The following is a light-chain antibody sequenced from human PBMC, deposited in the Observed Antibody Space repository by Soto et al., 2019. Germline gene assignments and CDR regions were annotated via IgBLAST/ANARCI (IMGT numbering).Light chain of an antibody. J-gene: IGLJ1*01. CDR1: SSNIGAGYE. Sequence: QLVLTQPPSVSAAPGQRVTISCTGSSSNIGAGYEAHWYQQVPGTAPKLLIYENNNRPSGVPDRFSGSKSGTSASLAITGLQAEDEAEYCQSYDSSLSGDVFGTGTKVTVL. V-gene: IGLV1-40*01. CDR2: ENN. CDR3: QSYDSSLSGDV.